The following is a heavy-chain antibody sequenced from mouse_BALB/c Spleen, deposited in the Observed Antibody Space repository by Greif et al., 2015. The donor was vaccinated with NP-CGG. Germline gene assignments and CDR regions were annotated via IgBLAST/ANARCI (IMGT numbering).Heavy chain of an antibody. V-gene: IGHV1S29*02. CDR3: AYYYGSSYEPY. Sequence: VQLKESGPELVKPGASVKISCKASGYTFTDYNMHWVKQSHGKSLEWIGYIYPYNGGTGYNQKFKSKATLTVDNSSSTAYMELRSLTSEDSAVYYCAYYYGSSYEPYWGQGTLVTVSA. CDR1: GYTFTDYN. J-gene: IGHJ3*01. D-gene: IGHD1-1*01. CDR2: IYPYNGGT.